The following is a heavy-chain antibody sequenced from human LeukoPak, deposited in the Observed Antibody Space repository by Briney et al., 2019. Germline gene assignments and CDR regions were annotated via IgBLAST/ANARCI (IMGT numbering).Heavy chain of an antibody. J-gene: IGHJ4*02. CDR1: GGSISSYY. CDR3: ARLGRGVMSGYYLDY. V-gene: IGHV4-59*08. D-gene: IGHD3-10*01. Sequence: SETLSLTCIVSGGSISSYYWSWIRQPPGKGLEWIGYIYYSGSTNYNPSLKSRVTISVDTSKNQFSLKLSSVTAADTAVYYCARLGRGVMSGYYLDYWGQGTLVTVSS. CDR2: IYYSGST.